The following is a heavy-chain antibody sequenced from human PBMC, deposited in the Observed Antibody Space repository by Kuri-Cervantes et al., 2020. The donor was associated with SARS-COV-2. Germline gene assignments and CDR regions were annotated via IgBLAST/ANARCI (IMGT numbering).Heavy chain of an antibody. J-gene: IGHJ6*02. CDR2: ISSSGSTI. CDR3: ARQGYCSGGSCYSGAMDV. V-gene: IGHV3-11*01. CDR1: GFTFSDYY. Sequence: GGSLRLSCAASGFTFSDYYMSWIRQAPGKGLEWVSYISSSGSTIYYADSVKGRFTISRDNAKKSLYLEMNSLRAEDTAVYYCARQGYCSGGSCYSGAMDVWGQGTTVTVSS. D-gene: IGHD2-15*01.